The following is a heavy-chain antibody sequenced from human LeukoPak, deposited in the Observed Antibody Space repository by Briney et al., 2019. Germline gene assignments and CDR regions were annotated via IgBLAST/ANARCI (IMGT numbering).Heavy chain of an antibody. Sequence: SETLSLTCTVSGGSISSYYWSWIRQPPGKGLEWIGYIYYSGSTNYNPSLKSRVTISVDTSKNQFSLKLSSVTAADTAVYYCARGYSGSYGRFDYWGQGTLVTVSS. V-gene: IGHV4-59*01. CDR2: IYYSGST. D-gene: IGHD1-26*01. CDR1: GGSISSYY. J-gene: IGHJ4*02. CDR3: ARGYSGSYGRFDY.